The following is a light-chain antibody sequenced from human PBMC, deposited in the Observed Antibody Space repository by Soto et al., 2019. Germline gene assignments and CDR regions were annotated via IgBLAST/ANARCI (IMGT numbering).Light chain of an antibody. CDR1: QSVGSK. CDR2: GAS. Sequence: EIVMTQSPATLSVSAGETATLSCRASQSVGSKLAWYQRKPGQAPRLLILGASTRATGIPARFSGSGSGTEFTLTIGSLQSEDFAVYYCQQYKNWPLLTFGGGTKVEIK. CDR3: QQYKNWPLLT. V-gene: IGKV3-15*01. J-gene: IGKJ4*01.